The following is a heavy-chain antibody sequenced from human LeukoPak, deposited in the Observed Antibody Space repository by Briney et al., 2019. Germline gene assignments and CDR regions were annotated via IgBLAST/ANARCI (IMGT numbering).Heavy chain of an antibody. V-gene: IGHV4-59*12. CDR2: IYYSGTT. CDR1: GGSLSSSY. J-gene: IGHJ4*02. CDR3: ARREGGYNLNSFFGY. D-gene: IGHD5-24*01. Sequence: SETLSLTCTVSGGSLSSSYWSWIRQPPGKGLEWIGYIYYSGTTSYNPSLKSRVTISVDTSRNQFSLKLSSVAAADTAVYYCARREGGYNLNSFFGYWGQGTLVTVSS.